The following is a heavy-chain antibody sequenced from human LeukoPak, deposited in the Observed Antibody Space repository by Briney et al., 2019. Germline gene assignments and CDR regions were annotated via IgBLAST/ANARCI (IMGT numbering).Heavy chain of an antibody. D-gene: IGHD3-22*01. Sequence: GGSLRLSCAASEFTFSSYSMNWVRQAPGKGLEWVSYITNSGNSKSYADSVKGRFTISRDNTKNSLYLQMNGLRAEDTAVYYCARTRSSGYLIFDYWGQGILVTVSS. CDR2: ITNSGNSK. CDR1: EFTFSSYS. J-gene: IGHJ4*02. V-gene: IGHV3-48*01. CDR3: ARTRSSGYLIFDY.